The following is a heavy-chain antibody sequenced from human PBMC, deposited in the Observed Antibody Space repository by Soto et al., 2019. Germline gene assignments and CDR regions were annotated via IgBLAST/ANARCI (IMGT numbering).Heavy chain of an antibody. D-gene: IGHD5-12*01. J-gene: IGHJ4*02. V-gene: IGHV4-34*01. CDR3: ARGRWLRSSFDY. CDR2: INHSGST. CDR1: GGSFSGYY. Sequence: QVQLQQWGAGLLKPSETLSLTCAVYGGSFSGYYCSWIRQPPGKGLEWIGEINHSGSTNYNPSLKSRVTISVDTSKNQFSLKLSSVTAADTAVYYCARGRWLRSSFDYWGQGTLVTVSS.